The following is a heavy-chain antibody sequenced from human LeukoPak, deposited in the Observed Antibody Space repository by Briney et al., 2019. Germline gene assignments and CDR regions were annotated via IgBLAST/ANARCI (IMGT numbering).Heavy chain of an antibody. V-gene: IGHV3-53*05. Sequence: GGSLRLSCAASGFTVSSNYMSWVRQAPGKGLEWVSVIYSGGSTYYADSVKGRFTISRDNSKNTLYLQMNSLRSDDTAVYYCARDPGSKQWLGSRAHSEFDYWGQGTLVTVSS. CDR3: ARDPGSKQWLGSRAHSEFDY. J-gene: IGHJ4*02. CDR1: GFTVSSNY. CDR2: IYSGGST. D-gene: IGHD6-19*01.